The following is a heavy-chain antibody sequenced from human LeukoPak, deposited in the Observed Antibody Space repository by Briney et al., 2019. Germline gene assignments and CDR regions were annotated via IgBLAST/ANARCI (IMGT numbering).Heavy chain of an antibody. D-gene: IGHD3-16*01. CDR3: ARGLGEWNY. Sequence: SETLSLTCAVYGGSFSGYYWSWIRQPPGKGLEWIGEINHSGSTNYNPSLKSRVTISVDTSKNQFSLKLSSVTAADTAVHYCARGLGEWNYWGQGTLVTVSS. CDR1: GGSFSGYY. V-gene: IGHV4-34*01. J-gene: IGHJ4*02. CDR2: INHSGST.